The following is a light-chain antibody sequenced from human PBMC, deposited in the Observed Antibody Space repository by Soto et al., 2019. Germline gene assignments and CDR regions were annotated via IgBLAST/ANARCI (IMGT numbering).Light chain of an antibody. CDR1: QSLSKTY. Sequence: EIVLTQSPGTLSLSPGERATLSCRASQSLSKTYLAWYQKKPGQAPRLLIDGASSRATGTPDRFSGSGSGTDFTLTISRLEPEDFAVYYCQQYVSPPWTXGQGTK. J-gene: IGKJ1*01. CDR2: GAS. CDR3: QQYVSPPWT. V-gene: IGKV3-20*01.